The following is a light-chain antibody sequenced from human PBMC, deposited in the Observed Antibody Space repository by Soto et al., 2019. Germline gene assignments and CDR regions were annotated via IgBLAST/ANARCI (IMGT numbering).Light chain of an antibody. CDR2: AAS. J-gene: IGKJ5*01. CDR3: QQTYSTLSIT. Sequence: DIQMTQSPSSLSASVGDRVTITCRASESIARHLNWYQQKPGKAPKLLIYAASSLQNGVPSRFRGGGSRTDFPLTISNLQPEDFATYYCQQTYSTLSITFGQGTRLEIK. V-gene: IGKV1-39*01. CDR1: ESIARH.